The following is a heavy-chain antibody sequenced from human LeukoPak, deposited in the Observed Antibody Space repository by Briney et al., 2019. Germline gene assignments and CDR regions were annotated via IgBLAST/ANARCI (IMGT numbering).Heavy chain of an antibody. CDR1: GFTFSNAW. D-gene: IGHD3-10*01. CDR3: ARSMVRGVIQGGTLWFDP. J-gene: IGHJ5*02. V-gene: IGHV3-15*01. CDR2: IKSKTDGGTT. Sequence: GGSLRLSCAASGFTFSNAWMSWVRQAPGKGLEWVGRIKSKTDGGTTDYAAPVKGRFTISRDDSKNTLYLQMNSLRAEDTAVYYCARSMVRGVIQGGTLWFDPWGQGTLVTVSS.